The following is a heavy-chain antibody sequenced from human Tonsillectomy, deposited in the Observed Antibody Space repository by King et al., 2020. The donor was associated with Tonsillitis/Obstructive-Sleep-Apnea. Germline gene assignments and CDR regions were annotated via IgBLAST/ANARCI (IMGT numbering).Heavy chain of an antibody. V-gene: IGHV4-4*07. D-gene: IGHD4-17*01. CDR1: GGSISSYY. J-gene: IGHJ4*02. Sequence: QLQESGPGLVKPSETLSLTCTVPGGSISSYYWSWIRQPDGKGLGWFGRIYTSGSTNYNPTLKSRVTMSVDTSKNQLSLKLSSVTAADTSVYYCQVVENDYGDYIDYWGQGTLVTVSS. CDR2: IYTSGST. CDR3: QVVENDYGDYIDY.